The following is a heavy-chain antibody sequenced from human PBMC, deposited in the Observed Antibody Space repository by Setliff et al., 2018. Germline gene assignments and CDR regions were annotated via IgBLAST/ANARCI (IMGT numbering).Heavy chain of an antibody. CDR1: GFTFSNYY. J-gene: IGHJ5*02. CDR3: ARDVFCSGGSCDNWFDP. Sequence: SGGSLRLSCAASGFTFSNYYMHWVRQAPGKGLVWVSRITSDGSSTTYADSVKGRFTISRDNAKSTLYLQMNSLRAEDTAVYYCARDVFCSGGSCDNWFDPWGQGTLVTVSS. CDR2: ITSDGSST. V-gene: IGHV3-74*01. D-gene: IGHD2-15*01.